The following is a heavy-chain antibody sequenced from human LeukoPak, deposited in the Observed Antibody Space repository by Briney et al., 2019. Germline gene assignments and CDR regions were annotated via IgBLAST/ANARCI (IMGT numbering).Heavy chain of an antibody. CDR2: LIPIFGTA. V-gene: IGHV1-69*13. CDR1: GGTFSRYG. CDR3: ARASLARGAPYYYGMDV. Sequence: ASVKVSCKASGGTFSRYGISWVRQAPGQGLEWTGGLIPIFGTANYAQKFQGRVTITADESTSTAYMELGSLRSEDTAVYYCARASLARGAPYYYGMDVWGQGTTVTVSS. J-gene: IGHJ6*02. D-gene: IGHD5/OR15-5a*01.